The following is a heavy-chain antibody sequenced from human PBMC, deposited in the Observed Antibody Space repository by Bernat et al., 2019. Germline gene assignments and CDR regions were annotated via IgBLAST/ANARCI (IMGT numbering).Heavy chain of an antibody. J-gene: IGHJ6*02. CDR3: ARVRYDYGDSDYYYGMDV. CDR1: GYTFTGYY. Sequence: QVQLVQSGAEVKKPGASVKVSCKASGYTFTGYYMHWVRQAPGQGLEWMGWINPNSGGTNYAQKFQGWVTMTRDTSISTAYMELSRLRSDDTAVYYCARVRYDYGDSDYYYGMDVWGQGTTVTVSS. V-gene: IGHV1-2*04. D-gene: IGHD4-17*01. CDR2: INPNSGGT.